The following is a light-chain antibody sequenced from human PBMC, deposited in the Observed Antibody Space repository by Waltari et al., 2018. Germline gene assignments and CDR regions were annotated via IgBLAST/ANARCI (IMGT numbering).Light chain of an antibody. Sequence: EIVLTQSPATLSLPPGERATLSCRASQRVSSYLAWYQQKPGQAPRLLIYDASNRATGIPARFSGSGSGTDFTLTISSLEPEDFAVYYCQQRSNWPGFTFGPGTKVDIK. CDR1: QRVSSY. V-gene: IGKV3-11*01. J-gene: IGKJ3*01. CDR3: QQRSNWPGFT. CDR2: DAS.